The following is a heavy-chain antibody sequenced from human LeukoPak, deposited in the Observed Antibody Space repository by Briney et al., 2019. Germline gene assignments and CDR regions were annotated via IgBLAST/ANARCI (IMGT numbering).Heavy chain of an antibody. V-gene: IGHV3-23*01. J-gene: IGHJ6*02. CDR1: GFTFSNYA. CDR3: ARDAHTSSGSYWGGVDYYYGLDV. Sequence: GGSLRLSCAVSGFTFSNYAMTWVRQAPGKGLEWVSAISSSGGSTYYADSVEGRFTISRDNSKNTLFLQMNSLRAEDTAVYYCARDAHTSSGSYWGGVDYYYGLDVWGQGTTVTVSS. D-gene: IGHD3-10*01. CDR2: ISSSGGST.